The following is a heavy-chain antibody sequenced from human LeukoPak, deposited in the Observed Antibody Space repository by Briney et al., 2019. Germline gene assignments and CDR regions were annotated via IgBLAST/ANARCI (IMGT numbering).Heavy chain of an antibody. CDR2: MYFSGRT. V-gene: IGHV4-39*01. D-gene: IGHD4-11*01. CDR3: ARHIYAETTYWCDP. CDR1: GDSISSSDSY. J-gene: IGHJ5*02. Sequence: TSETLSLTCTVSGDSISSSDSYWGWVRQPPGKGLEWIASMYFSGRTYYNPSLKSRVTISLDTSKNQFSLKMSSVTAADTALYYCARHIYAETTYWCDPWGQGTLITVSS.